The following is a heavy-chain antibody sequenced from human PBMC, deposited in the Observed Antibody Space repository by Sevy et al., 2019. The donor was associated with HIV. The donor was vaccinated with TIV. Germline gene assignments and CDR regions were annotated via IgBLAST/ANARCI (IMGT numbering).Heavy chain of an antibody. J-gene: IGHJ4*02. D-gene: IGHD6-13*01. Sequence: GGYLRLSCTASGFTFGDYCMSWVRQAPGKGLEWVAFLKSDVYGGTVDHVASVRGRFVISRDDSKTIAYLQMNDLKTEDTGVYYCTRWKAAQSIFDYWGQGALVTVSS. CDR1: GFTFGDYC. V-gene: IGHV3-49*04. CDR2: LKSDVYGGTV. CDR3: TRWKAAQSIFDY.